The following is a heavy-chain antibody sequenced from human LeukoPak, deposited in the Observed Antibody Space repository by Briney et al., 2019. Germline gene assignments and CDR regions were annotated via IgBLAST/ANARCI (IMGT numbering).Heavy chain of an antibody. CDR1: GGSIRSSSYY. J-gene: IGHJ6*03. CDR2: IYYSGST. V-gene: IGHV4-39*01. Sequence: SETLSLTCTVSGGSIRSSSYYWGWIRQPPGKGLEWIGSIYYSGSTYYNPSLKSRVTISVDTSKNQFSLKLSSVTAADTAVYYCARHDCGGDCYPHYYYYYYMDVWGKGTTVTVSS. D-gene: IGHD2-21*01. CDR3: ARHDCGGDCYPHYYYYYYMDV.